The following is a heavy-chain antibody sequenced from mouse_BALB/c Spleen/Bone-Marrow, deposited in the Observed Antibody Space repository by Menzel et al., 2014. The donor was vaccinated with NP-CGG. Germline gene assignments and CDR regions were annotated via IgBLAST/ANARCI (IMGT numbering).Heavy chain of an antibody. Sequence: EVKLMESGGGLVQPGGSLKLSCAASGFTFSSYGMSWVRQTPDKRLELVATINSDGGVTYYPDRVKGRFTISRDTAKNSQYMQMSSLQSEDSAVYCCARGNPDGNCFVYWGQG. D-gene: IGHD2-1*01. V-gene: IGHV5-6-3*01. J-gene: IGHJ2*01. CDR1: GFTFSSYG. CDR2: INSDGGVT. CDR3: ARGNPDGNCFVY.